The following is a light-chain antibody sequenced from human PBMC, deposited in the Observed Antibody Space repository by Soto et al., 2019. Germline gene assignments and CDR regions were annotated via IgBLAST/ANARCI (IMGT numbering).Light chain of an antibody. V-gene: IGKV3-20*01. Sequence: EVVLTQSPGTLSLSPGERATLSCRASQSVDNRLAWYQQKTGQPPRLLIYGASTRATGIPDRFSGSGSGTDFTLTISRLEPEDFAVYYCQQYSSSPSITFGQGTRLEN. CDR3: QQYSSSPSIT. J-gene: IGKJ5*01. CDR1: QSVDNR. CDR2: GAS.